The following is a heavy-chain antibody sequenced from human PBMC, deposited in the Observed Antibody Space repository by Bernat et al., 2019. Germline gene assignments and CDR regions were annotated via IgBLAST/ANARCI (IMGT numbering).Heavy chain of an antibody. V-gene: IGHV4-38-2*01. CDR2: IFHSGPI. CDR1: GYPISSGYY. D-gene: IGHD3-10*01. Sequence: QVRLQESGPGLVKPSETLSLTCAVSGYPISSGYYWGWIRQPPGKGLEWIASIFHSGPIYYNPSLKSRVTISVVTSKNQFSLKLTSVTAADTAVYYCAVYYGSGNYYAHYYYYMDVWGKGTTVTVSS. J-gene: IGHJ6*03. CDR3: AVYYGSGNYYAHYYYYMDV.